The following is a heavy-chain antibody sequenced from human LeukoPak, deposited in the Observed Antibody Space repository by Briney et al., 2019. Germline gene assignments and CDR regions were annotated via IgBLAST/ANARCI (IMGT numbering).Heavy chain of an antibody. CDR3: ARETYYYGSGSYWTSNWFDP. D-gene: IGHD3-10*01. CDR1: GYTFTSYD. CDR2: MNPNSGNT. V-gene: IGHV1-8*01. J-gene: IGHJ5*02. Sequence: GASVKVSCKASGYTFTSYDINWVRQATGQGLEWMGWMNPNSGNTGYAQKFQGRVTMTRNTSISTAYMELSSLRSEDTAVYYCARETYYYGSGSYWTSNWFDPWGQGTLVTVSS.